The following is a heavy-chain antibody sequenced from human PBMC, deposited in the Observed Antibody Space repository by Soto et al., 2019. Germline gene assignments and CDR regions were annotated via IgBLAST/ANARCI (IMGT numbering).Heavy chain of an antibody. CDR1: GFTFNSYG. CDR2: ISYDGSDK. Sequence: QVQLVESGGGVVQPGRSLRLSCAASGFTFNSYGMHWVRQAPGKGLEWVALISYDGSDKYYPDSVKGRFTISRDNSKNTLYLQMNSLRPEDTAVYYCAKVLGQGTISDYWGQGTLVTVSS. J-gene: IGHJ4*02. V-gene: IGHV3-30*18. D-gene: IGHD2-21*01. CDR3: AKVLGQGTISDY.